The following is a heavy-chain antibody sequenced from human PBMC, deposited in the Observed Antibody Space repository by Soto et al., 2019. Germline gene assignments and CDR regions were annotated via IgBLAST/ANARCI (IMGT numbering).Heavy chain of an antibody. D-gene: IGHD4-17*01. V-gene: IGHV3-30*18. CDR1: GFTFSSYG. Sequence: GGSLRLSCAASGFTFSSYGMHWVRQAPGKGLEWVAVISYDGSNKYYADSVKGRFTISRDNSKNTLYLQMNSLRAEGTAVYYCAKDAATVTTFWGQGTLVTVSS. CDR2: ISYDGSNK. J-gene: IGHJ4*02. CDR3: AKDAATVTTF.